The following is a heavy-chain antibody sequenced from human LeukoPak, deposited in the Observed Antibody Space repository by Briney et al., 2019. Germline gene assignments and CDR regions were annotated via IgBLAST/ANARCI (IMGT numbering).Heavy chain of an antibody. CDR3: ARDPGAFPYFFDC. J-gene: IGHJ4*02. Sequence: PGGSLRLSCAASGFTLSNYWMSWVRQAPGKGLECVSAISGDGVSPYYADSVRGRFTISRDNSKNTLYLQMNSLRVEDTAVYFCARDPGAFPYFFDCWGQGTLVTVSS. V-gene: IGHV3-23*01. CDR1: GFTLSNYW. CDR2: ISGDGVSP. D-gene: IGHD4/OR15-4a*01.